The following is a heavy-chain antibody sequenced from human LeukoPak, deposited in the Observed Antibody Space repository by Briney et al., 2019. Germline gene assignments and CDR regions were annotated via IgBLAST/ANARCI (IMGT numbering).Heavy chain of an antibody. CDR2: ISSTGNFV. Sequence: GGSLRLSCAASGFTFSSYEMNWVRQAPGKGLEWVSSISSTGNFVHYADSVKGRFTISRDNAKNSLYLQMDSLRGEDTAVYFCARVGCRGGSCSSRGDYYYGMDVWGKGTTVTVSS. V-gene: IGHV3-21*06. CDR3: ARVGCRGGSCSSRGDYYYGMDV. D-gene: IGHD2-15*01. CDR1: GFTFSSYE. J-gene: IGHJ6*04.